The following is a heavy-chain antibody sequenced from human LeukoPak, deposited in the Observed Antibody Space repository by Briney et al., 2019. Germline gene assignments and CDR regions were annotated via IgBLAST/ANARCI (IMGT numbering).Heavy chain of an antibody. V-gene: IGHV3-23*01. CDR2: ISGSGGST. J-gene: IGHJ4*02. D-gene: IGHD2-2*01. Sequence: GGSLRLSCAASGFTFSSYAMSWVRQAPGKGLEWVSAISGSGGSTYYADSVKGRFTISRDNSKNTLYLQMNSPRAEDTAVYYCAKDLCSSTSCYAGGFDYWGQGTLVTVSS. CDR1: GFTFSSYA. CDR3: AKDLCSSTSCYAGGFDY.